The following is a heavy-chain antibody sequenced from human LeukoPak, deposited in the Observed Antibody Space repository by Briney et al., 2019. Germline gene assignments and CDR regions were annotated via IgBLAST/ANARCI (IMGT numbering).Heavy chain of an antibody. CDR3: VTTSVTHTRDP. CDR1: GNDFSDFY. V-gene: IGHV1-2*02. D-gene: IGHD5/OR15-5a*01. J-gene: IGHJ5*02. CDR2: INPHSRAT. Sequence: GASVKVSCKASGNDFSDFYFNWVRQAPGRGLEWVGWINPHSRATHYAQRFRGRVTMEASITTAYMELNSLTSDDTAVYYCVTTSVTHTRDPWGQGTLVTASS.